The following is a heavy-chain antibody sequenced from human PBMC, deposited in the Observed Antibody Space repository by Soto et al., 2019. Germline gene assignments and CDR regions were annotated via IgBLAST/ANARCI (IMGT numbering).Heavy chain of an antibody. CDR1: GYTFSSHG. J-gene: IGHJ5*02. CDR3: ARDLGYCRSGSCQRGRCDP. D-gene: IGHD2-2*01. CDR2: VSGDNGNT. Sequence: QVQLVQSGAEVKKPGTSVKVSCTASGYTFSSHGISWVRQAPGQGLQWIGWVSGDNGNTNYAQSLQGRVTMTTDTXTTTGNMELRSLRSDDTAVYYCARDLGYCRSGSCQRGRCDPGGQGTLVIVSP. V-gene: IGHV1-18*01.